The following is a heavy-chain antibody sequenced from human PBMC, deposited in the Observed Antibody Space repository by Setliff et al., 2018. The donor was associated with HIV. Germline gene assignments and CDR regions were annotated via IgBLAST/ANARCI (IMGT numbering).Heavy chain of an antibody. D-gene: IGHD3-16*01. CDR2: IPHNGGT. CDR3: TKGGAHDRRKFIDY. V-gene: IGHV4-38-2*01. Sequence: SETLSLTCAVSGYSIGSGSFWGWIRQPPGKGLEWIATIPHNGGTYYNPDPSLTGRVTISLDTSKNQFSLKLTSVTAEDTAVYYCTKGGAHDRRKFIDYWGQGTPVTVSS. CDR1: GYSIGSGSF. J-gene: IGHJ4*02.